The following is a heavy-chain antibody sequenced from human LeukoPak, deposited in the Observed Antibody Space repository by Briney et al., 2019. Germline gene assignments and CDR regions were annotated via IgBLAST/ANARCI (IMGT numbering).Heavy chain of an antibody. V-gene: IGHV4-59*08. Sequence: SETLSLTCTVSGGSISSYYWSWIRRPPGKGLEWIGYIYYSGNTYYNPSLKSRVTISVDTSKNQFSLKLSSVTAADTAVYYCARREYYYNIWGQGTMVTVSS. D-gene: IGHD3-10*01. CDR3: ARREYYYNI. CDR1: GGSISSYY. J-gene: IGHJ3*02. CDR2: IYYSGNT.